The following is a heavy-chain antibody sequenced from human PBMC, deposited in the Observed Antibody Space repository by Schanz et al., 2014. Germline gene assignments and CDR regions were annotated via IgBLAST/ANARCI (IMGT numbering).Heavy chain of an antibody. CDR2: IHQSGGT. CDR1: GGDIGNYY. D-gene: IGHD3-3*01. V-gene: IGHV4-59*08. J-gene: IGHJ5*02. CDR3: AKFLYDDPS. Sequence: QVQLQESGPGLVKPSETLSLTCSVSGGDIGNYYWSWIRQPPGKGLEWIGYIHQSGGTNYNPSLKSRVTILVDTPKNQFPRSLTSQTAADTAVYYCAKFLYDDPSWGQGTLVTVSS.